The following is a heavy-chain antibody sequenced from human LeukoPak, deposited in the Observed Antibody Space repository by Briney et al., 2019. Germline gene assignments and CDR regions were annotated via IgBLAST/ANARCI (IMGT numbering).Heavy chain of an antibody. CDR3: AREGGPDTAMDHFDY. Sequence: GGSLRLSCAGSGFSFGSYGMPWVRQAPGKGLEWVAVIWYDGSNKYYADSVKGRFTISRDNSKNTLYLQMNSLRAEDTAMYYCAREGGPDTAMDHFDYWGQGTLVTVSS. CDR1: GFSFGSYG. J-gene: IGHJ4*02. CDR2: IWYDGSNK. V-gene: IGHV3-33*01. D-gene: IGHD5-18*01.